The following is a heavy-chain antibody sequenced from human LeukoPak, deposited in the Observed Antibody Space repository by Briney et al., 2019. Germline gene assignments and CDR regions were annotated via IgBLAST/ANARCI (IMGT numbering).Heavy chain of an antibody. D-gene: IGHD5-12*01. J-gene: IGHJ4*02. Sequence: GGSLRLSCAASGFTFSSYSMHWGRQAPGKRLVWVSRINSDGSITSYADSAKGRFTISRDNAKNTLYLQMNSLRAEDTAVYYCARDRGYSGYDLFDYWGQGTLVTVSS. CDR1: GFTFSSYS. CDR2: INSDGSIT. CDR3: ARDRGYSGYDLFDY. V-gene: IGHV3-74*01.